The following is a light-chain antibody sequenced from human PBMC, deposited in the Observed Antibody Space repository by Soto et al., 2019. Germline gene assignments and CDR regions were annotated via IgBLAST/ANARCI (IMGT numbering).Light chain of an antibody. CDR2: AVS. CDR1: SSDVGAYNL. CDR3: CSQRSSTSHV. J-gene: IGLJ1*01. Sequence: QSVLTQPASVSGSPGQSITISCSGTSSDVGAYNLVSWYQQHPGRAPKLMIYAVSNRPSGVSNRFSGSKSGNTASLTISGLQAEDDADYYCCSQRSSTSHVFGTGTNVTV. V-gene: IGLV2-14*01.